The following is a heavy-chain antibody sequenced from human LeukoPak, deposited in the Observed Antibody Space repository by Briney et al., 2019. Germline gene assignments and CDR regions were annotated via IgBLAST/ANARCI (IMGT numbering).Heavy chain of an antibody. CDR3: ARDQGYYYDSSGYLKDY. V-gene: IGHV1-69*04. CDR1: GGTFSSYA. J-gene: IGHJ4*02. Sequence: GASVKVSCKASGGTFSSYAISWVRQAPGQGLEWMGRIIPILGIANYAQKFQGRVTITADKSTSTAYMELSSLRSEDTAVYYCARDQGYYYDSSGYLKDYWGQGTLVTVSS. D-gene: IGHD3-22*01. CDR2: IIPILGIA.